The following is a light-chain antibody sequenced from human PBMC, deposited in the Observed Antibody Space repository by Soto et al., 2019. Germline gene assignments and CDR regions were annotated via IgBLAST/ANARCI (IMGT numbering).Light chain of an antibody. Sequence: DIVMTQSPLSLPVTPGEPASISCRSSQSLLHSNGKHYLDWYLQKPGQSPQLLIYLGSNRATVVPGRCSGSGAGTDFILRSRRVEADDVGFYYCKQALETRTFGQGTKVEI. V-gene: IGKV2-28*01. CDR2: LGS. CDR1: QSLLHSNGKHY. CDR3: KQALETRT. J-gene: IGKJ1*01.